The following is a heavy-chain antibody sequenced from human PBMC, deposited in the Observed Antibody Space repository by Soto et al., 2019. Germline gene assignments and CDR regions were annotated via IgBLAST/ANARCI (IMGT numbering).Heavy chain of an antibody. J-gene: IGHJ6*02. D-gene: IGHD3-10*01. Sequence: TSETLSLTCAVYGGSFSGYYWSWIRQPPGKGLEWIGEINHSGSTNYNPSLKSRVTISVDTSKNQFSLKLSSVTAADTAVYYCARDQITMVRGVITYYYYYGMDVWGQGTTVTVSS. CDR2: INHSGST. V-gene: IGHV4-34*01. CDR3: ARDQITMVRGVITYYYYYGMDV. CDR1: GGSFSGYY.